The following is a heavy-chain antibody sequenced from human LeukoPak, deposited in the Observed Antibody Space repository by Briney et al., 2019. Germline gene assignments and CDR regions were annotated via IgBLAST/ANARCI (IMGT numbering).Heavy chain of an antibody. V-gene: IGHV4-4*02. CDR3: ARGVTTAPWAYYYMDV. D-gene: IGHD4-11*01. CDR1: GGSISSSNW. CDR2: IYHSGST. J-gene: IGHJ6*03. Sequence: SETLSLTCAVSGGSISSSNWWSWVRQPPGKGLEWIGEIYHSGSTNYNPSLKSRVTISVDTSKNQFSLKLSSVTAADTAVYYCARGVTTAPWAYYYMDVWGKGTTVTVSS.